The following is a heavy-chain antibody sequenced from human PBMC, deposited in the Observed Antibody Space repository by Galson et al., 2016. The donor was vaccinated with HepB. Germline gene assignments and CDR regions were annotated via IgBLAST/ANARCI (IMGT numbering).Heavy chain of an antibody. Sequence: TLSLTCTVSGGSISSGGVYWTWIRQHPGKGLEWIGYIYYTGDTHYNPSLQSRFSISVDTSKNQFSLRLSSLTAADTAVYYCATSGHTYYYYGMAVWGPGTTVTVSS. D-gene: IGHD3-10*01. J-gene: IGHJ6*02. CDR3: ATSGHTYYYYGMAV. V-gene: IGHV4-31*03. CDR1: GGSISSGGVY. CDR2: IYYTGDT.